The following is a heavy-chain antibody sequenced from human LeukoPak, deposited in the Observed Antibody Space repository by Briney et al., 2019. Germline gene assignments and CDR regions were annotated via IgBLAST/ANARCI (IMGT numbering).Heavy chain of an antibody. CDR3: ARRSGSYFDY. J-gene: IGHJ4*02. D-gene: IGHD1-26*01. V-gene: IGHV3-30-3*01. CDR1: GFTFSSYA. CDR2: ISYDGSNK. Sequence: GGSLRLSCAASGFTFSSYAMSWVRQAPGKGLEWVAVISYDGSNKYYADSVKGRFTISRDNSKNTLYLQMNSLRAEDTAVYYCARRSGSYFDYWGQGTLVTASS.